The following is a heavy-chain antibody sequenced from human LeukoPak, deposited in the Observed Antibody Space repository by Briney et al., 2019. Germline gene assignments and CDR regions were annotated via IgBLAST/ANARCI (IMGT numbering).Heavy chain of an antibody. V-gene: IGHV3-30*04. D-gene: IGHD3-10*01. CDR1: GFTFSSYA. CDR3: ARDRGLWFGELASWYGMDV. CDR2: ISYDGSNK. Sequence: GGSLRLSCAASGFTFSSYAMHWVRQAPGKGLEWVAVISYDGSNKYYADSVKGRFTISRDNSKNTLYLQMNSLRAEDTAVYYCARDRGLWFGELASWYGMDVWGKGTTVTVSS. J-gene: IGHJ6*04.